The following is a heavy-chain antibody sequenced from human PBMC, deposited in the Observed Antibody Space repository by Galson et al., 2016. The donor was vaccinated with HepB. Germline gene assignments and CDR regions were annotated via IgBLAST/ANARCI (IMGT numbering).Heavy chain of an antibody. J-gene: IGHJ4*02. Sequence: SLRLSCAASGLTFSSNWMNWVRQAPGKGLEWVANIKQDGSEKYYVDSVKGRLTISRDNARKSLYLQMDCLRAEDTALYYRAGGYFWFVEGLSDFLGQGTLVTVSS. V-gene: IGHV3-7*03. CDR2: IKQDGSEK. CDR3: AGGYFWFVEGLSDF. CDR1: GLTFSSNW. D-gene: IGHD2-21*02.